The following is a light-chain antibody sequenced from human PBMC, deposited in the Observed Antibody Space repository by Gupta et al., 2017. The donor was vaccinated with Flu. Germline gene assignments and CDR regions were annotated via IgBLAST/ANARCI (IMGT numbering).Light chain of an antibody. Sequence: PGTLSLSPGERATLSCRASQTVSSNYLAWYQQKPGQAPRLLIYDASSRATGIPDRFSGSGSGTDFTLTISRLEPEDFAVYYCQHYGSSYTFGQGTKLEIK. CDR2: DAS. CDR1: QTVSSNY. V-gene: IGKV3-20*01. J-gene: IGKJ2*01. CDR3: QHYGSSYT.